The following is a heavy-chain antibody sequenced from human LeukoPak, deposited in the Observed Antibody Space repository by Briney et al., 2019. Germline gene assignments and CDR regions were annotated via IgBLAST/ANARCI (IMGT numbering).Heavy chain of an antibody. CDR2: ISSSGSTI. D-gene: IGHD6-19*01. Sequence: GGSLRLSCAASGFTFSSHNMNWVRQAPGKGLEWVSYISSSGSTIYYADSVKGRFTISRDNAKNSLYLQMNSLRAEDTAVYYCARGEDSSGWYGGYWGQGTLVTVSS. CDR3: ARGEDSSGWYGGY. V-gene: IGHV3-48*04. CDR1: GFTFSSHN. J-gene: IGHJ4*02.